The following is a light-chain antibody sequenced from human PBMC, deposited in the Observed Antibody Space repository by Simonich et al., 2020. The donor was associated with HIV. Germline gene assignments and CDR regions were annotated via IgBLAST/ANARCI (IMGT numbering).Light chain of an antibody. Sequence: DIVMTQTPLSLSVTPGQPASISCKSSQSLLHSDGKTYLYWYLQKPGQSPQLLIYEVSNRFSGVPARFSGSGSGTEFTLTISSMQSEDFAVYYCQQYNNWPLFFGQGTKLEMK. J-gene: IGKJ2*01. CDR1: QSLLHSDGKTY. CDR2: EVS. V-gene: IGKV2D-29*02. CDR3: QQYNNWPLF.